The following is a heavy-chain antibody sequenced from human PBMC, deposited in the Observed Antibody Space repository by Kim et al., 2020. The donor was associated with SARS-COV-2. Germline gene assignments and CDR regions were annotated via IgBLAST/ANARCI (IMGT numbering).Heavy chain of an antibody. Sequence: SETLSLTCVVYGGSFSGYYWSWIRQPPGEGLEWIGEINHSGSTNYNPSLKSRVTISVDTSKNQFSLKLSSVTAADTAVYYCARGIYYKRGSCPYNAFDI. CDR1: GGSFSGYY. D-gene: IGHD2-8*01. CDR3: ARGIYYKRGSCPYNAFDI. CDR2: INHSGST. V-gene: IGHV4-34*01. J-gene: IGHJ3*02.